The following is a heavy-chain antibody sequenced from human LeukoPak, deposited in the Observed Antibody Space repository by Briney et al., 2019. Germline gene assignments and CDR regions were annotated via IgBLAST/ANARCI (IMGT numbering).Heavy chain of an antibody. CDR2: SRNKANSYTT. CDR3: ARDGLVVVTAKKSDAFDV. V-gene: IGHV3-72*01. Sequence: PGGSLRLSCAASGFTFSDHYMDWVRQAPGEGLEWVGRSRNKANSYTTEYAASVKGRFTISRDVSKDSLYLQMNSLKTEDTAVYYCARDGLVVVTAKKSDAFDVWGQGTMVTVSS. D-gene: IGHD2-21*02. CDR1: GFTFSDHY. J-gene: IGHJ3*01.